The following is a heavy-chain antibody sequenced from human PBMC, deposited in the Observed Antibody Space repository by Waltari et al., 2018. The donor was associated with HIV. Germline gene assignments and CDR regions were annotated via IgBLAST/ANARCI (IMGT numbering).Heavy chain of an antibody. CDR1: GFNFDDAG. CDR2: IKSKSDAGTR. J-gene: IGHJ4*02. CDR3: AAGTGRSDFDY. V-gene: IGHV3-15*05. Sequence: EVYLVESGGGLVEPGGSLRLSCAASGFNFDDAGMGWVRQAPGKGLEWVGRIKSKSDAGTRHFAAPVKGRFAISRDYSKKIVYLQMSNLKAEDTAVYYCAAGTGRSDFDYWGQGTLVTVSS. D-gene: IGHD1-7*01.